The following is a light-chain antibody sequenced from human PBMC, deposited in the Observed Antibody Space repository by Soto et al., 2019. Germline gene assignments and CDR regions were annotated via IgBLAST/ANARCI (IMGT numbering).Light chain of an antibody. J-gene: IGLJ1*01. CDR3: ASYAGRDTYV. CDR2: EVT. CDR1: SSDVGGYNF. V-gene: IGLV2-8*01. Sequence: QSALAQPPSASGSPGQSVTISCTGTSSDVGGYNFVSWFQQYPGKAPKLIIFEVTKRPSEVPDCFSGSKSGNTASLTVSGLRTEDEADYYCASYAGRDTYVFGTGTKVTVL.